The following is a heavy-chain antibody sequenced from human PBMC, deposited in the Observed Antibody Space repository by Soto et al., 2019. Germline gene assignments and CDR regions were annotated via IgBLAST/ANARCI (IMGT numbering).Heavy chain of an antibody. CDR1: GFTFSSYA. J-gene: IGHJ4*02. CDR3: AKPFYDSSGFYYFDY. V-gene: IGHV3-23*01. D-gene: IGHD3-22*01. CDR2: ISGSGGST. Sequence: EVQLLESGGGLVQPGGSLRLSCAASGFTFSSYAMSWVRQAPGKGLEWVSAISGSGGSTYYADSVKGRFTISRDNSTTTLYLQMNSLRSDDTAVYSCAKPFYDSSGFYYFDYWGQGTLVTVSS.